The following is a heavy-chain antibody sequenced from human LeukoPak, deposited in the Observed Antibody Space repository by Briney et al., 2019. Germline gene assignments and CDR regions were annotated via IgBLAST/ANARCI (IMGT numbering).Heavy chain of an antibody. V-gene: IGHV3-23*01. CDR1: GFSFSTYG. CDR2: ISEIGGST. J-gene: IGHJ5*02. D-gene: IGHD3-10*01. CDR3: ARGGYYGSGSSPQDWFDP. Sequence: RGSLRLSCAASGFSFSTYGMHWVRQAPGNGLEWVSGISEIGGSTFYADSVKGRFTVSRDNAKNTLYLQMNSLRAEDTAVYYCARGGYYGSGSSPQDWFDPWGQGTLVTVSS.